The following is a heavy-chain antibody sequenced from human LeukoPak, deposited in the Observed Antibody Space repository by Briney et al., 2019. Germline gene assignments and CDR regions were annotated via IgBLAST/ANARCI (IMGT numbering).Heavy chain of an antibody. CDR2: IYSGGST. CDR3: AREKMDIVATIRRSSDFNYYYYMDV. Sequence: GGSLRLSCAASGFTVSSNYMSWVRQAPGKGLEWVSVIYSGGSTYYADSVKGRFTISRDNSKNTLYLQMNRLRGEDTAVYYCAREKMDIVATIRRSSDFNYYYYMDVWGKGTTVTVSS. CDR1: GFTVSSNY. D-gene: IGHD5-12*01. V-gene: IGHV3-66*01. J-gene: IGHJ6*03.